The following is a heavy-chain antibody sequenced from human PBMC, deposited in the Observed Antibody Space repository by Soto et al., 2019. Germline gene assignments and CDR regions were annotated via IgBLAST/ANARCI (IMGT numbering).Heavy chain of an antibody. Sequence: PSETLSLTCAVSGDSINSSHWWNWVRQPPGKGLEWIGQISHSGSTNYNPSLTSRVNKSVDKPKNHFSLKLTSVTAADTAVYYCGAGHLCTVPCTDITLDYWAEGTLVTVS. V-gene: IGHV4-4*02. D-gene: IGHD2-8*02. CDR3: GAGHLCTVPCTDITLDY. J-gene: IGHJ4*02. CDR2: ISHSGST. CDR1: GDSINSSHW.